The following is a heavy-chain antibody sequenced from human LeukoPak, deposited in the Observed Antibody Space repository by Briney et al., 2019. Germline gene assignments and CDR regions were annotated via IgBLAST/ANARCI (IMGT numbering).Heavy chain of an antibody. Sequence: GGSLRLSCAASGFTFNSYSMNWVRQAPGKGLEWVSSISSSSSYIYYADSVKGRFTISRDNAKNSLYLQMNSLRAEDTAVYYCARDPVWLRLRGLGYYYYGMDVWGQGTTVTVSS. V-gene: IGHV3-21*01. J-gene: IGHJ6*02. CDR1: GFTFNSYS. CDR3: ARDPVWLRLRGLGYYYYGMDV. D-gene: IGHD5-12*01. CDR2: ISSSSSYI.